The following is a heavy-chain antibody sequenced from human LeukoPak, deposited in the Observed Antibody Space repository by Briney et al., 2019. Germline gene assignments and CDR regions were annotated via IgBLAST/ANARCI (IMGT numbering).Heavy chain of an antibody. D-gene: IGHD5-12*01. CDR1: GGSISSGGYC. CDR2: IYYSGST. Sequence: SETLSLTCTVSGGSISSGGYCWSWIRQHPGKGLEWIGYIYYSGSTYYNPSLKSRVTISVDTSKNQFSLKLSSVTAADTAVYYCARDVAKDAFDIWGQGTMVTVSS. J-gene: IGHJ3*02. V-gene: IGHV4-31*03. CDR3: ARDVAKDAFDI.